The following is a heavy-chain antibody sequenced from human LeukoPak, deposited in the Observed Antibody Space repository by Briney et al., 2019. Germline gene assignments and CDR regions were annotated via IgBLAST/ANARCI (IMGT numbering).Heavy chain of an antibody. D-gene: IGHD2-2*01. V-gene: IGHV1-2*06. Sequence: ASVNVSCKASGYTFTGYYMHWVRQAPGQGLEWMGRINPNSGGTNYAQKFQGRVTMTRDTSISTAYMELSRLRSDDTAVYYCARAPIPAANCWFDPWGQGTLVTVSS. CDR3: ARAPIPAANCWFDP. J-gene: IGHJ5*02. CDR2: INPNSGGT. CDR1: GYTFTGYY.